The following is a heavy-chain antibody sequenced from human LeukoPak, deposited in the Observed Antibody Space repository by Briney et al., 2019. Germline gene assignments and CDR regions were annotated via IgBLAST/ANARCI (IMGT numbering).Heavy chain of an antibody. Sequence: SQTLPLTCTVSGDSISSSFWSWIRQPPGKGLAWFAYTYYSGSTNYNPSLKSRVTISVDTSKNQFSLKLSSVTAADTAVYYCARQVGYSYGSFSYFALDVWGQGTTVTVSS. V-gene: IGHV4-59*08. CDR1: GDSISSSF. CDR3: ARQVGYSYGSFSYFALDV. J-gene: IGHJ6*02. D-gene: IGHD5-18*01. CDR2: TYYSGST.